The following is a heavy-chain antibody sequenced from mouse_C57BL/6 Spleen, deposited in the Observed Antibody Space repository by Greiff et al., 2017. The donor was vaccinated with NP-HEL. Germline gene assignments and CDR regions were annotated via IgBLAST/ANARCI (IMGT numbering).Heavy chain of an antibody. Sequence: EVQLQQSGAELVKPGASVKLSCTASGFNIKDYYMHWVKQRTEQGLEWIGRIDPEDGETKYAPKFPGKATITADTSSNTAYLQLSSLTSEDTAVYYCARDDYAAWFAYWGQGTLVTVSA. V-gene: IGHV14-2*01. J-gene: IGHJ3*01. CDR3: ARDDYAAWFAY. CDR2: IDPEDGET. D-gene: IGHD2-4*01. CDR1: GFNIKDYY.